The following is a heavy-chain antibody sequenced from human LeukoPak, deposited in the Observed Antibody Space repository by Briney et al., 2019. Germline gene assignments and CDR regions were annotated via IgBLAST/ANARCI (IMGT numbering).Heavy chain of an antibody. CDR1: GFTFGDYG. Sequence: PGGSLRLSCTASGFTFGDYGMSWFRQAPGKGLEWVGFIRSKAYGGAIEYAASVKGRFTISRDDSKSIAYLQMNSLKTEDTGVYYCNRSRRVYCTGDCYSFDYWGQGILVAVSS. D-gene: IGHD2-21*01. V-gene: IGHV3-49*03. CDR3: NRSRRVYCTGDCYSFDY. CDR2: IRSKAYGGAI. J-gene: IGHJ4*02.